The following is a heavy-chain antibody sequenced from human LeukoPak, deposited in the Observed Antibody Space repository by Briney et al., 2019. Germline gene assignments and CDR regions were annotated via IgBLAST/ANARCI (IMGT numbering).Heavy chain of an antibody. J-gene: IGHJ5*02. CDR2: ISSSGDTM. V-gene: IGHV3-11*04. D-gene: IGHD1-1*01. Sequence: GGSLRLACAPSGFTFSDYYMSWIRQAPGKGLEWVSYISSSGDTMYYAASVKGRFTISRDNAENSLHLQMNSLRAEDTAVYYCARELNGAFDPWGQGTLVTVSS. CDR3: ARELNGAFDP. CDR1: GFTFSDYY.